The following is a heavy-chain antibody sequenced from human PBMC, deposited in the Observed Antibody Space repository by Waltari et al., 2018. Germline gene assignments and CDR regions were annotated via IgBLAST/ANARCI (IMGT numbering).Heavy chain of an antibody. CDR3: ARSSRTTVTHDY. Sequence: QVQLQQWGAGLLKPSETLSLTCAVYGGSFSGYYWSWIRQPPGKGLVWIGEINHSGSTNYNPSLKSGVTISVDTSKNQFSLKLSSVTAADTAVYYCARSSRTTVTHDYWGQGTLVTVSS. V-gene: IGHV4-34*01. CDR1: GGSFSGYY. J-gene: IGHJ4*02. CDR2: INHSGST. D-gene: IGHD4-17*01.